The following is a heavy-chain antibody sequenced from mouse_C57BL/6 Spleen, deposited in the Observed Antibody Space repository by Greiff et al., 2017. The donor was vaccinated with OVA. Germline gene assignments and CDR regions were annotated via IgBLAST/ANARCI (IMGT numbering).Heavy chain of an antibody. CDR1: GYTFTSYW. CDR3: ARSNDYDPAWFAY. J-gene: IGHJ3*01. V-gene: IGHV1-69*01. Sequence: QVQLKQPGAELVMPGASVKLSCKASGYTFTSYWMHWVKQRPGQGLEWIGEIDPSDSYTNYNQKFKGKSTLTVDKSSSTAYMQLSSLTSEDSAVYYCARSNDYDPAWFAYWGQGTLVTVSA. D-gene: IGHD2-4*01. CDR2: IDPSDSYT.